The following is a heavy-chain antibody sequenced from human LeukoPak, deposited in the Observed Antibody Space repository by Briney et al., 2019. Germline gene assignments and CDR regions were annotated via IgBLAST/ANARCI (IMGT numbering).Heavy chain of an antibody. CDR3: ARVRTIFGRPNWFDP. J-gene: IGHJ5*02. CDR1: GGPISSGDYY. CDR2: IYHSGST. Sequence: SETLSLTCTVSGGPISSGDYYWSWIRQPPGKGLEWIGYIYHSGSTYYNPSLKSRVTISVDTSKNQFSLELSSVTAADTAVYYCARVRTIFGRPNWFDPWGQGTLVTVSS. V-gene: IGHV4-30-4*08. D-gene: IGHD3-3*01.